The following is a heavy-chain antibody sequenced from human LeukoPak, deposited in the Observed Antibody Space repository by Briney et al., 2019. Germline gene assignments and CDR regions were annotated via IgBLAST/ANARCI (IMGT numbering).Heavy chain of an antibody. V-gene: IGHV4-59*01. CDR2: IYYSGST. CDR3: ARWGYRSSGGS. CDR1: GGSISSYY. D-gene: IGHD6-6*01. Sequence: PSETLSLTCTVSGGSISSYYWSWIRQPPGKGLEWIGYIYYSGSTNYNPSLKSRVTISVDTSKNQFSLKLSSVTAADTAVYYCARWGYRSSGGSWGQGTLVTVSS. J-gene: IGHJ4*02.